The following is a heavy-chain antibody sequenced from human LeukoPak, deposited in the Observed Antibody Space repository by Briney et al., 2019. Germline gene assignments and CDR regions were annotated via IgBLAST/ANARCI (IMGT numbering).Heavy chain of an antibody. CDR2: VYYSGST. CDR1: GASIDRSTYY. CDR3: ARIAAPGLP. J-gene: IGHJ5*02. D-gene: IGHD6-25*01. Sequence: SETLSLTCSVSGASIDRSTYYWGWIRRPPGKGLEWIGSVYYSGSTYYNSALKSRVSISVDTSKNQFSLKLCSVTAADTSVYFWARIAAPGLPWGQGTLVTVSS. V-gene: IGHV4-39*01.